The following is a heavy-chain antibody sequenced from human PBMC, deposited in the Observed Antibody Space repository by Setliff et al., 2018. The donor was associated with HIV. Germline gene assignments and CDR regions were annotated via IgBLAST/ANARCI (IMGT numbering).Heavy chain of an antibody. CDR2: ISYSGNT. CDR3: ARDAELTGPPVHDAFAL. D-gene: IGHD3-9*01. Sequence: SETLSLTCNVSGGSISNYYWTWMRQPPGKGLEWIAYISYSGNTNYHPALRSRLTITRDTSKNQVSLTLRSVTAEDTAIYFCARDAELTGPPVHDAFALWGPGTMVTVSS. V-gene: IGHV4-59*01. CDR1: GGSISNYY. J-gene: IGHJ3*01.